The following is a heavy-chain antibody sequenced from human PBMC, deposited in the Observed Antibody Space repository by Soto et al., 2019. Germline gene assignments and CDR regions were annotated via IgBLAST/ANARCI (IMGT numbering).Heavy chain of an antibody. CDR3: ARDFDYDIDY. D-gene: IGHD3-9*01. CDR1: GYIFNNYG. J-gene: IGHJ4*02. Sequence: QVQLVQSGAEVQKPGASVKVSCKASGYIFNNYGISWVRQAPGQGLEWMGWIYSKEGKINFVQNFQGRVTMTTDKSTSTAYIELRSLRFDDSAVYFCARDFDYDIDYWGQGTLVTVSS. V-gene: IGHV1-18*01. CDR2: IYSKEGKI.